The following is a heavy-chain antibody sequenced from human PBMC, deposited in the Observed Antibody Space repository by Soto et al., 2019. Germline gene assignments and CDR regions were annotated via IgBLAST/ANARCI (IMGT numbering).Heavy chain of an antibody. Sequence: GGSLRLSCAASGFTFSSYGMHWVRQAPGKGLEWVAVISYDGSNKYYADSVKGRFTISRDNTKNTLYLQMNSLRAEDTAVYYCAKDSSSGSAFDYWGQGTLVTVSS. CDR2: ISYDGSNK. CDR1: GFTFSSYG. V-gene: IGHV3-30*18. D-gene: IGHD6-13*01. J-gene: IGHJ4*02. CDR3: AKDSSSGSAFDY.